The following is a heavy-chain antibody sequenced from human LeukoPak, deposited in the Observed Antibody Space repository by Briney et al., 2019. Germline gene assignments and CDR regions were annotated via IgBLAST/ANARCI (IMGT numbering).Heavy chain of an antibody. D-gene: IGHD2-15*01. CDR1: GVSISGHY. J-gene: IGHJ3*01. CDR2: AYHTGST. Sequence: PSETLSLTCTVSGVSISGHYWSWIRQPPGKGLEWVGYAYHTGSTSSNPSLKSRATMSVDTSKNQFSLRLTSLTAADTAVYYCARDFQRLGSDAFDFWGQGTMVTVSS. CDR3: ARDFQRLGSDAFDF. V-gene: IGHV4-59*11.